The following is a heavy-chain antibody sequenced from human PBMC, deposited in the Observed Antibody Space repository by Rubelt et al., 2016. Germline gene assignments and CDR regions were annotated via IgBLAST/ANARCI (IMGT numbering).Heavy chain of an antibody. CDR2: IYHSGST. CDR1: GYSISSGYY. V-gene: IGHV4-38-2*02. CDR3: AREGAQRNSEGYFDY. D-gene: IGHD4-23*01. Sequence: QVQLQESGPGLVKPSETLSLTCTVSGYSISSGYYWGWIRQPPGKGLEWIGSIYHSGSTNYNPSLKSRVTIPVNSAKKQWYLKRSSGTAAETAVYYCAREGAQRNSEGYFDYWGQGTLVTVSS. J-gene: IGHJ4*02.